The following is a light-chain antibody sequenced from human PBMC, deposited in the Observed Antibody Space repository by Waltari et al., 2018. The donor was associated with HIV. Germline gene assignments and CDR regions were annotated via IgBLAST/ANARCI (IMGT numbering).Light chain of an antibody. Sequence: NFMLTQPHSVSESPGKTITISCTRNSGNIASGYVQLSPQLPGSSPTILIYEDTQRPSGVPCRFSGSIDNSSNSAFLSISGLKADDEADYYCQSYDNNLPRGVFGGGTKLTV. CDR1: SGNIASGY. CDR3: QSYDNNLPRGV. CDR2: EDT. J-gene: IGLJ3*02. V-gene: IGLV6-57*01.